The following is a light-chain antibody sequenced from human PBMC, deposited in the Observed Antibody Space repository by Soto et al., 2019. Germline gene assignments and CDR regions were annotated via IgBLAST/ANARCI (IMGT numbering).Light chain of an antibody. CDR2: DAP. CDR1: QSVSSH. Sequence: EIVTTQSPATLSVSPGERAVLSCRASQSVSSHLAWYQQKPGQAPRLLIYDAPTRATGIPSRFSGSGSETEFTLTISSLQSEDFAVYYCQQYNSWPPLTFGGGTKVDIK. CDR3: QQYNSWPPLT. J-gene: IGKJ4*01. V-gene: IGKV3-15*01.